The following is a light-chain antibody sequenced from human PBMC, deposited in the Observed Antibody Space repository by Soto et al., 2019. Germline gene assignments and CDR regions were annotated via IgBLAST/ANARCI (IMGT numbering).Light chain of an antibody. V-gene: IGLV2-8*01. Sequence: QCVLTKPASAYGSPGQSVTISCKGTSSDVGGYNYVSWYQQHPGKAPKLMIYEVSKRPSGVPDRFSGSKSGNTASLTVSGLQAEDEADYYCSSYAGSNNLYVFGTGTKVTVL. CDR3: SSYAGSNNLYV. CDR2: EVS. CDR1: SSDVGGYNY. J-gene: IGLJ1*01.